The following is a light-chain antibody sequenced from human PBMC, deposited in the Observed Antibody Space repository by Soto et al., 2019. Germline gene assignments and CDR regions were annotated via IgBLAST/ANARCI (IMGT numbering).Light chain of an antibody. J-gene: IGLJ2*01. CDR2: EGN. V-gene: IGLV2-23*03. CDR3: WSYAGRRTFEV. Sequence: QSALTQPASVSGSPGQSITISCTGTSSDVGGHNSVAWYQHNPGKAPKLMIFEGNKRPSGVSNRFSASKSGNTASLTISGLQAEDEADYYCWSYAGRRTFEVFGGGTQLTVL. CDR1: SSDVGGHNS.